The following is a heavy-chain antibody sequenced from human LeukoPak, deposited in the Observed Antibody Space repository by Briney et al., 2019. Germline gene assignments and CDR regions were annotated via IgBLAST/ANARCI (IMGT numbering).Heavy chain of an antibody. J-gene: IGHJ4*02. D-gene: IGHD2-2*01. V-gene: IGHV4-39*01. Sequence: SETLSLTCTVSGGSISSSSYYWGWIRQPPGKGLEWIGSIYYSGSTYYNPSLKSRVTISVDTSKNQFSLKLSSVTAADTAVYYCAGDIVVVPAATYFDYWGQGTLVTVSS. CDR3: AGDIVVVPAATYFDY. CDR2: IYYSGST. CDR1: GGSISSSSYY.